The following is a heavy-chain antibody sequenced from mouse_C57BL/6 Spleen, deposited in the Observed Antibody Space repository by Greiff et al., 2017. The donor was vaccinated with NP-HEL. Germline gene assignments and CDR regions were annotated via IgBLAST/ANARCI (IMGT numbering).Heavy chain of an antibody. V-gene: IGHV5-9*01. CDR2: ISGGGGNT. Sequence: EVQVVESGGGLVKPGGSLKLSCAASGFTFSSYTMSWVRQTPEKRLEWVATISGGGGNTYYPDSVKGRFTISRDNAKNTLYLQMSSLRSEDTALYYCARRDYGSSYAMDYWGQGTSVTVSS. D-gene: IGHD1-1*01. CDR3: ARRDYGSSYAMDY. J-gene: IGHJ4*01. CDR1: GFTFSSYT.